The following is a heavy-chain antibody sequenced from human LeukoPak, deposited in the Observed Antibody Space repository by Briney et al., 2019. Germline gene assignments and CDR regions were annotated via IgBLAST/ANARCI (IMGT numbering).Heavy chain of an antibody. CDR2: IIPIFGTA. J-gene: IGHJ3*02. CDR3: ARDRQGYYDSSGYASDAFDI. Sequence: RQAPXXGLEWMGXIIPIFGTANYAQKFQGRVTITADESTSTAYMELSSLRSEDTAVYYCARDRQGYYDSSGYASDAFDIWGQGTMVTVSS. V-gene: IGHV1-69*01. D-gene: IGHD3-22*01.